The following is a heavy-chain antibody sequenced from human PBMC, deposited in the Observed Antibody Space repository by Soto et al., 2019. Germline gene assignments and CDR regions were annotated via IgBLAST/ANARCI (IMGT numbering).Heavy chain of an antibody. V-gene: IGHV1-69*13. Sequence: GASVKVSCKASGGTFSSYAISWVRQAPGQGLEWMGGIIPIFGTANYAQKFQGRVTITADESTSTAYMELSSLRSEDTAVYYCARAGAYCGGDCYSQGRPNPKSDYYYYGMDVWGQGTTVTSSS. CDR3: ARAGAYCGGDCYSQGRPNPKSDYYYYGMDV. D-gene: IGHD2-21*02. CDR1: GGTFSSYA. J-gene: IGHJ6*02. CDR2: IIPIFGTA.